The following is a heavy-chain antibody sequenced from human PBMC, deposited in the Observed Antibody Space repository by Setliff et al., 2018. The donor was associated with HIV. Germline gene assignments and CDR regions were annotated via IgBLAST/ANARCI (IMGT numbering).Heavy chain of an antibody. V-gene: IGHV4-34*01. Sequence: SETLSLTCAVYGGPLSGHYWSWTRHPPGQGLEWIGETSPSGKTNYNPYLKSRVTISVDTSKNQFSLKLTSVTAADTAVYYCVTSSSWSSRLNFWGPGTLVTVSS. CDR1: GGPLSGHY. CDR2: TSPSGKT. CDR3: VTSSSWSSRLNF. J-gene: IGHJ4*01. D-gene: IGHD2-2*01.